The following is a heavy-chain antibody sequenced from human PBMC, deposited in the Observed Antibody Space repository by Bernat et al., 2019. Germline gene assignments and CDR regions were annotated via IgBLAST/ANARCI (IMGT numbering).Heavy chain of an antibody. CDR2: INHSGST. CDR3: ARVYYYGSGSYYNSERREDNWFDP. V-gene: IGHV4-34*01. J-gene: IGHJ5*02. CDR1: GGSFSGYY. Sequence: QVQLQQWGAGLLKPSETLSLTCAVYGGSFSGYYWSWIRQPPGKGLEWIGEINHSGSTNYNPSLKSRVTISVDTAKNQFSRKRSSVTAADTAVYYCARVYYYGSGSYYNSERREDNWFDPWGQGTLVTVSS. D-gene: IGHD3-10*01.